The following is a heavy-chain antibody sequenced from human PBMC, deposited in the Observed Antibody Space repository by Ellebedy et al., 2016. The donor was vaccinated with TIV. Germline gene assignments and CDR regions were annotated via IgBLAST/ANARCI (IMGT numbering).Heavy chain of an antibody. CDR1: GFTFSNYA. CDR3: ATSRARVY. CDR2: ISSSGDST. Sequence: PGGSLRLSCAASGFTFSNYAMNWVRQAPGKGLEWVSGISSSGDSTYYADSVKGRFTVSRDNSKNSLYLQMNSLRVDDTAVYYCATSRARVYWGQGTLVTVSS. V-gene: IGHV3-23*01. J-gene: IGHJ4*02.